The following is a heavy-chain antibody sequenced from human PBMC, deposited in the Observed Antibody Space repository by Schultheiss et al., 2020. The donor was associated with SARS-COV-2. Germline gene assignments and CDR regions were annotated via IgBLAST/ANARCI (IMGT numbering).Heavy chain of an antibody. J-gene: IGHJ5*02. CDR3: AKYGRKAVAGADDWFDP. D-gene: IGHD6-19*01. Sequence: SCKASGFTFSSYAMSWVRQAPGKGLEWVSAISGSGGTTYYADSVKGRFTISRDNSKNTLYLQMNSLRAEDTAVYYCAKYGRKAVAGADDWFDPWGQGTLVTVSS. CDR2: ISGSGGTT. V-gene: IGHV3-23*01. CDR1: GFTFSSYA.